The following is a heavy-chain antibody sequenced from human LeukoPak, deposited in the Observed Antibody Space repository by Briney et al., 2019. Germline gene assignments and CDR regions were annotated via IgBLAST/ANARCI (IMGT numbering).Heavy chain of an antibody. V-gene: IGHV3-43D*03. Sequence: PGGSLRLSCAASGFTFDEYAMYWVRQVPGKVLEWVSLISWDGGSTYYADSVKGRFTISRDNSKNSLYLQMNSLRVEDTALYYCAKGAQDRLYYDYYMDVWGRGTTVTVSS. CDR3: AKGAQDRLYYDYYMDV. CDR1: GFTFDEYA. J-gene: IGHJ6*03. D-gene: IGHD2/OR15-2a*01. CDR2: ISWDGGST.